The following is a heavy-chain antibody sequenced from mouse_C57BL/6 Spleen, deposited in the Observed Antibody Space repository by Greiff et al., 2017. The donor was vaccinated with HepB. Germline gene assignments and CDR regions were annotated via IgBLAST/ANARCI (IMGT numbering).Heavy chain of an antibody. J-gene: IGHJ4*01. V-gene: IGHV1-78*01. CDR3: ASNYDYYAMDY. Sequence: VQLQQSDAELVKPGASVKISCKVSGYTFTDHTIHWMKQRPEQGLEWIGYIYPRDGSTKYNEKFKGKATLTADKSSSTAYLQLNSLTSEDSAGYFCASNYDYYAMDYWGQGTSVTVSS. CDR1: GYTFTDHT. D-gene: IGHD2-1*01. CDR2: IYPRDGST.